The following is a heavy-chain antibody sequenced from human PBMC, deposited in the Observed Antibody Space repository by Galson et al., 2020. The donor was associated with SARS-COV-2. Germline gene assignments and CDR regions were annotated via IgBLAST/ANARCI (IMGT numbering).Heavy chain of an antibody. V-gene: IGHV6-1*01. CDR1: GDSVSSDGVA. D-gene: IGHD1-1*01. J-gene: IGHJ4*02. CDR2: TYYRSKWYN. CDR3: ERGANRALDA. Sequence: SQTLSLTCAISGDSVSSDGVAWNWIRQSPSRGLEWLGTTYYRSKWYNDYTVSVQSRITINPDTSKNQFSLQLNSVSPEDTAVYYCERGANRALDAWGQGSLVTVSS.